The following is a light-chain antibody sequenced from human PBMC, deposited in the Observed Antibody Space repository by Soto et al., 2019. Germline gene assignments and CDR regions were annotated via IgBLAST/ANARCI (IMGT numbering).Light chain of an antibody. J-gene: IGKJ2*01. CDR2: KAS. Sequence: DLQMTQSPSTLSASVGDRVTITCRASQSISSWLAWYQQKPGKAPKLLIYKASSLESGVPSRFSGSGSGTEFTLTISSLQPDDFATYYCQHLGTFGQGTKLEIK. V-gene: IGKV1-5*03. CDR3: QHLGT. CDR1: QSISSW.